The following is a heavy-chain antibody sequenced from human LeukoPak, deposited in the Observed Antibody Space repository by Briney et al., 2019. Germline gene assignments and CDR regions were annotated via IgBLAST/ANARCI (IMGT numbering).Heavy chain of an antibody. D-gene: IGHD2-2*01. J-gene: IGHJ5*02. V-gene: IGHV1-69*05. CDR1: GGTFSSYA. CDR3: AGGRVPAAHWSPHNWFDP. Sequence: GASVKVSCKASGGTFSSYAISWVRQAPGQGLEWMGGIIPIFGTANYAQKFQGRVTITTDESTSTAYMELSSLRSEDTAVYYCAGGRVPAAHWSPHNWFDPWGQGTLVTVSS. CDR2: IIPIFGTA.